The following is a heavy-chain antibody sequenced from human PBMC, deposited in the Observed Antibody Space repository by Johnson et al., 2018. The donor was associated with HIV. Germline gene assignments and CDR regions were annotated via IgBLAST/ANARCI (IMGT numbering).Heavy chain of an antibody. CDR2: IWYDGSNK. CDR1: GFTFSSYG. D-gene: IGHD1-26*01. Sequence: QVQLVESGGGVVQPGRSLRLSCAASGFTFSSYGMHWVRQAPGKGLEWVAVIWYDGSNKYYADSVKGRFTISRDNSKNTLYLQMNSLRAEDTAVYYCGKAEGATSAFDIWGQGTMVTVSS. V-gene: IGHV3-33*06. CDR3: GKAEGATSAFDI. J-gene: IGHJ3*02.